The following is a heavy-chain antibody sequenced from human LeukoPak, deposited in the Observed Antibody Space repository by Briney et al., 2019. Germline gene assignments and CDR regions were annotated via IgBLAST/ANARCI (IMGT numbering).Heavy chain of an antibody. D-gene: IGHD5-12*01. V-gene: IGHV3-7*01. CDR1: GFTFSSYE. Sequence: GGSLILSCAASGFTFSSYEMNWVRQAPGKGLEWVANIKQDGREKYYVDSVEGRFTISRDNAKNSLYLQMNSLRAEETGIYYCARGRIMAATWGQGTLVTVSS. J-gene: IGHJ4*02. CDR3: ARGRIMAAT. CDR2: IKQDGREK.